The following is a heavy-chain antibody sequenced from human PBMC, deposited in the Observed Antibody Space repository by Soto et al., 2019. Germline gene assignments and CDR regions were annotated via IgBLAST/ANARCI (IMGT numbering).Heavy chain of an antibody. CDR1: GGSISSGGYY. J-gene: IGHJ4*02. CDR2: IYYSGST. D-gene: IGHD3-22*01. V-gene: IGHV4-31*03. CDR3: ARQEDNYYDRRGYYSSFEY. Sequence: QVHLQESGPGLVKPSQTLSLTCTVSGGSISSGGYYWSWIRQHPGKVLEWIWYIYYSGSTYYNPSLKSRVTISVDTSKNQFSLKLSSVTAADTAVYYCARQEDNYYDRRGYYSSFEYWGQGPLVTVSS.